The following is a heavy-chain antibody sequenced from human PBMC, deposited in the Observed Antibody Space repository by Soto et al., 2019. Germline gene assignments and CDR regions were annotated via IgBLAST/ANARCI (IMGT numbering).Heavy chain of an antibody. Sequence: QVQVQESGPGLVKPSQTLTLTCTVSGGSISSGGYYWTWIHQHPGKGLEWLGNVHYSGTTYYNPSLKSRVTISVDTSKNHFSLKLSSVTAADTAVYYCARDRKTWCSGNTCYEQDAFDIWGQGTMVTVSS. J-gene: IGHJ3*02. CDR3: ARDRKTWCSGNTCYEQDAFDI. D-gene: IGHD2-2*01. CDR2: VHYSGTT. V-gene: IGHV4-31*03. CDR1: GGSISSGGYY.